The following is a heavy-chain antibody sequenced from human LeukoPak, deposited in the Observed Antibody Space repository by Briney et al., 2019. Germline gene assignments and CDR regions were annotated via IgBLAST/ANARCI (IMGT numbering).Heavy chain of an antibody. CDR1: GYTFTNYA. CDR2: INAGNGNT. CDR3: ARDQVVPAAINP. D-gene: IGHD2-2*02. Sequence: ASVKVSCTASGYTFTNYAIHWVRQAPGQRLEWMGWINAGNGNTKYSQKFQGRVTITRDTSASTAYMYLSSLRSEDTAVYYCARDQVVPAAINPWGQGTLVTVSS. V-gene: IGHV1-3*01. J-gene: IGHJ5*02.